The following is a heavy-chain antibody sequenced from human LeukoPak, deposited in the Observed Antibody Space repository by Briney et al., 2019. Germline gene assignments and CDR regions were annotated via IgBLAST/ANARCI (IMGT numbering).Heavy chain of an antibody. CDR3: ARNPVGATRGYFDY. V-gene: IGHV3-48*03. CDR1: GFTFSSYE. CDR2: ISSSGSTI. J-gene: IGHJ4*02. D-gene: IGHD1-26*01. Sequence: PGGSLRLSCAASGFTFSSYEMNWVRHAPGKGLEWVSYISSSGSTIYYADSVKGRFTISRDNAKNSLYLQMNSLRAEDTAVYYCARNPVGATRGYFDYWGQGTLVTVSS.